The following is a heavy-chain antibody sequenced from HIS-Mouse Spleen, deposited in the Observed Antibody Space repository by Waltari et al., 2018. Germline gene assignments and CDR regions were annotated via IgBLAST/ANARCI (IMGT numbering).Heavy chain of an antibody. D-gene: IGHD6-6*01. Sequence: QLQLQESGPGLVKPSETLSLTCTVSGGSISSSSYYWGWIRQPPGKGLEWIGSIYYSGSTYYNPSLKSRVTISVDTSKNQFSLKLSSVTAADTAVYYCARIQFVHNWFDPWGQGTLVTVSS. CDR3: ARIQFVHNWFDP. CDR1: GGSISSSSYY. V-gene: IGHV4-39*07. J-gene: IGHJ5*02. CDR2: IYYSGST.